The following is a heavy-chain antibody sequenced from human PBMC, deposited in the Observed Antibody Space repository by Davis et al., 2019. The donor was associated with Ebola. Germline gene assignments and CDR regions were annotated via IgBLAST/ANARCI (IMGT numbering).Heavy chain of an antibody. V-gene: IGHV3-30-3*01. D-gene: IGHD2-15*01. CDR2: ISYDGSNK. CDR1: GFTFSSYA. CDR3: ARFCHYTDCSYFDY. Sequence: GESLKISCAASGFTFSSYAMHWVRQAPGKGLEWVAVISYDGSNKYYSDSVKGRFTISRDNSKDTLYLQMNSLRAEDTATYYCARFCHYTDCSYFDYWGQGTMVAVSS. J-gene: IGHJ4*02.